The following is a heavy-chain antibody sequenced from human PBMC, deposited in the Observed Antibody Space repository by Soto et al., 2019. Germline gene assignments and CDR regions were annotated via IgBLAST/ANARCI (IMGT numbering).Heavy chain of an antibody. J-gene: IGHJ4*02. CDR2: IYYSGST. CDR1: GGSISSGGYY. CDR3: ARRAYYDSSGHPKRYYFDY. V-gene: IGHV4-31*03. Sequence: QVQLQESGPGLVKPSQTLSLTCTVSGGSISSGGYYWSWIRQHPGKGLEWIGYIYYSGSTYYNPSLKSRVTISVDTSKNQFSLKLSSVTAADTAVYYCARRAYYDSSGHPKRYYFDYWGQGTLVTVSS. D-gene: IGHD3-22*01.